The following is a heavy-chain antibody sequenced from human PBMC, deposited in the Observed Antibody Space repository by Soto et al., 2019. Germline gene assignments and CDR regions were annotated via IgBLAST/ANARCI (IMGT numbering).Heavy chain of an antibody. V-gene: IGHV1-18*01. CDR3: ARDLGVAANDYYYYYGMDV. Sequence: QVQLVQSGAEVKKPGASVKVSCKASGYTFTSYGISWVRQAPGQGLEWMGWISAYNGNTNYAQKLQGRVTMTTDTSTSTAYMELRSLRSDDTAVYYCARDLGVAANDYYYYYGMDVWGQGTTVTVSS. D-gene: IGHD2-15*01. CDR1: GYTFTSYG. J-gene: IGHJ6*02. CDR2: ISAYNGNT.